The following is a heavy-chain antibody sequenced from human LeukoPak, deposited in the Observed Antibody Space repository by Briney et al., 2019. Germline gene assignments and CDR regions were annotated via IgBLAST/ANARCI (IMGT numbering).Heavy chain of an antibody. CDR3: ARGRYMDV. Sequence: ASVKVSCKASGYIFIDYEINWVRQATGQGLEWMGWMNPKSGDTGYEQKFQGRVTITRDFSISTVYMELSSLRFEDTALYYCARGRYMDVWGKGTTVTVSS. CDR2: MNPKSGDT. V-gene: IGHV1-8*03. J-gene: IGHJ6*03. CDR1: GYIFIDYE.